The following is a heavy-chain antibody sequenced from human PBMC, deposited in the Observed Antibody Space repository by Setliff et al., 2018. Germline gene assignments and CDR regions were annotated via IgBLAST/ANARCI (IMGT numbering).Heavy chain of an antibody. D-gene: IGHD3-22*01. CDR2: ISSDGSSK. CDR3: ARDAKIVVVHNPYYFDQ. J-gene: IGHJ4*02. V-gene: IGHV3-30*04. Sequence: LRLSCAASGFTFTRYTMRWVRQAPGKGLEWVAVISSDGSSKNYADSLEGRFTISRDNSRNTLYLQMSGLRAEDTAVYYCARDAKIVVVHNPYYFDQWGQGTLVTVSS. CDR1: GFTFTRYT.